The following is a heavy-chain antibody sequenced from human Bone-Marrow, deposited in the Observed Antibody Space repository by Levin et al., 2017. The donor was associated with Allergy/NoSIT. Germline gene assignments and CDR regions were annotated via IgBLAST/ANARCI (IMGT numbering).Heavy chain of an antibody. V-gene: IGHV3-23*01. CDR2: ISGGGNT. D-gene: IGHD2-2*01. Sequence: PGGSLRLSCAASGFTFSNNGMSWVRQAPGKGLEWVSSISGGGNTYYADSVKGRFTVSRDSSKNTLYLQMNSLRVEDTAVYFCAKEVPTPAAVGLLDSWGQGTLVTVSS. CDR1: GFTFSNNG. CDR3: AKEVPTPAAVGLLDS. J-gene: IGHJ4*02.